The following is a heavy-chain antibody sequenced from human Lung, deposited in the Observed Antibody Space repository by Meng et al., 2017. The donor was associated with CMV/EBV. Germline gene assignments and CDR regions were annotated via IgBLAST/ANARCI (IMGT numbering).Heavy chain of an antibody. CDR3: ARVRYSKGMGYYYGMDV. Sequence: GGSLRLSCAASGFTFSSYWMSWVRQAPGKGLEWVANIKQDGSEKYYVDSVKGRFTISRDNAKNSLYLQMNSLRAEDTAVYYCARVRYSKGMGYYYGMDVWGQGTTVXVSS. D-gene: IGHD3-16*02. CDR1: GFTFSSYW. J-gene: IGHJ6*02. CDR2: IKQDGSEK. V-gene: IGHV3-7*01.